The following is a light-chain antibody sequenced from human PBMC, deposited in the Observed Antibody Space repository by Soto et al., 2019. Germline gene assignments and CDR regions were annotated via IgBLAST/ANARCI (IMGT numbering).Light chain of an antibody. Sequence: QSVLTQPPSASGSPGQSVTISCAGTSSDVGGYNLVSWYQQHPGKAPKLMIYEVIKRPSGVPDRFSGSKSGNTASLTVSGLHAEDEAEYYCSSYSGSDNFVVFGGGTKVTVL. CDR3: SSYSGSDNFVV. CDR1: SSDVGGYNL. V-gene: IGLV2-8*01. CDR2: EVI. J-gene: IGLJ2*01.